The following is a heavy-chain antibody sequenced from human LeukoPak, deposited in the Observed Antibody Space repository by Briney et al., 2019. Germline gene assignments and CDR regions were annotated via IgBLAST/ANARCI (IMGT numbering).Heavy chain of an antibody. CDR1: GFTFSDYY. D-gene: IGHD1-26*01. J-gene: IGHJ6*03. CDR2: ISSSGSTI. V-gene: IGHV3-11*04. CDR3: ARVFSVGASVRGVYYYYYYMDV. Sequence: GGSLRLSCAASGFTFSDYYMSWTRQAPGKGLEWVSYISSSGSTIYYADSVKGRFTISRDNAKNSLYLQMNSLRAEDTAVYYCARVFSVGASVRGVYYYYYYMDVWGKGTTVTVSS.